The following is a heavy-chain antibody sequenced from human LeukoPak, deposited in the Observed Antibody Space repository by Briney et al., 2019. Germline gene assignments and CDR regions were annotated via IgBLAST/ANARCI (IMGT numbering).Heavy chain of an antibody. J-gene: IGHJ4*02. CDR2: IKEDGSAK. CDR3: ATALDAPAGPD. D-gene: IGHD6-13*01. Sequence: GGSLRLSCEASGLSISNSWMARVHRAPGKGLEWVANIKEDGSAKFYVDSVKGRFTISRDNAKNSLSLQMNSLRVEDTAVYYCATALDAPAGPDWGQGTLVTVSS. CDR1: GLSISNSW. V-gene: IGHV3-7*01.